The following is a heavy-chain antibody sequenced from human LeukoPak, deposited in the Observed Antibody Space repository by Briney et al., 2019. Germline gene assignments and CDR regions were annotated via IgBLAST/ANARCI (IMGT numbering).Heavy chain of an antibody. CDR2: INSDGSTT. CDR3: ARGNYYGQDY. V-gene: IGHV3-74*01. CDR1: GFTFSSYW. D-gene: IGHD3-10*01. Sequence: GGSLRLSCGASGFTFSSYWMHWVRQAPGKGLVWISRINSDGSTTSYADSVKGRFTISRGNAKNTLYLQMNSLRAEDTAVYYCARGNYYGQDYWGQGTLVTVSS. J-gene: IGHJ4*02.